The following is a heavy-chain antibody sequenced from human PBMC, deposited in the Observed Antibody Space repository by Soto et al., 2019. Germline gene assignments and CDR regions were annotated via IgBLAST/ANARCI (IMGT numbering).Heavy chain of an antibody. V-gene: IGHV2-26*04. CDR1: GFSLSNAGLG. J-gene: IGHJ5*02. CDR2: IFSNDEK. D-gene: IGHD6-13*01. Sequence: QVTVKESGPVLVKPTETLTLTCTVSGFSLSNAGLGVSWIRQPPGKALEWLAHIFSNDEKSYSTSLKSRLPPSXDXXKSQVVLTMTNMDPVDTATYYCASTYSTSWYWFEPWGQGTLVTVSS. CDR3: ASTYSTSWYWFEP.